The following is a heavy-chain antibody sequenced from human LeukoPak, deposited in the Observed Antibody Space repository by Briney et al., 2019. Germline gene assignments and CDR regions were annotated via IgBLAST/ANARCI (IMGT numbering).Heavy chain of an antibody. J-gene: IGHJ4*02. CDR1: GYTFTGYY. Sequence: GASVKVSCKASGYTFTGYYMHWVRQAPGQGLEWMGWINPNSGGTYSAQKFQGRVTMTRDTSISTAYMELSRLRSDDTAVYYCARDRYCSGGTCYLTDDYWGQGTLVTVSS. CDR2: INPNSGGT. V-gene: IGHV1-2*02. D-gene: IGHD2-15*01. CDR3: ARDRYCSGGTCYLTDDY.